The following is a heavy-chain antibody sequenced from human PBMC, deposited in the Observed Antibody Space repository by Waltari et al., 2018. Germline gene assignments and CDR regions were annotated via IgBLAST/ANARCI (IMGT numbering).Heavy chain of an antibody. J-gene: IGHJ6*02. CDR1: GFTFSTSG. CDR2: IWYDEVNK. Sequence: QVQLVESGGGVVHPGGSLRLSCTATGFTFSTSGMHWVRQAPGKGLEWVELIWYDEVNKYYGDAVKGRFPVSRDHSKDTVYLQMSNLRAEDTAIYYCARDHKSGSWHYYYGMDVWGQGTTVTVAS. V-gene: IGHV3-33*01. D-gene: IGHD1-1*01. CDR3: ARDHKSGSWHYYYGMDV.